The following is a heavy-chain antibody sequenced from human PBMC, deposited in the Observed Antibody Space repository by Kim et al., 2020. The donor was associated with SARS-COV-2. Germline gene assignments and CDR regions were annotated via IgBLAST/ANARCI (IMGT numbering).Heavy chain of an antibody. CDR1: GYTFTGYY. CDR3: ARDQRVCSGGSCYYRFNWFDP. D-gene: IGHD2-15*01. V-gene: IGHV1-2*02. CDR2: INPNSGGT. Sequence: ASVKVSCKASGYTFTGYYMHWVRQAPGQGLEWMGWINPNSGGTNYAQKFQGRVTMTRDTSISTAYMELSRLRSDDTAVYYCARDQRVCSGGSCYYRFNWFDPWGQGTLVTVSS. J-gene: IGHJ5*02.